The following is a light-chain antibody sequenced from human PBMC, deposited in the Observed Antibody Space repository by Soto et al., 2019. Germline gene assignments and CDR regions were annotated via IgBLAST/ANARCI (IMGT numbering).Light chain of an antibody. J-gene: IGLJ2*01. V-gene: IGLV6-57*04. Sequence: NFMLTQPHSVSESPGKTVTISCTRSSGSIGSNSMQWYQQRPGSAPTTVIYEDDQRPSGVPNRFAGSIDRSSNSASLTISGLQTEDEAAYYCQSYDTHTVVFGGGTKLTVL. CDR2: EDD. CDR3: QSYDTHTVV. CDR1: SGSIGSNS.